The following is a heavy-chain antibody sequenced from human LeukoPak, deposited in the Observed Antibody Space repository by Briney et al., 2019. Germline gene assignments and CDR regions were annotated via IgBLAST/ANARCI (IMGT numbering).Heavy chain of an antibody. J-gene: IGHJ4*02. CDR1: GFTSDDYA. CDR2: ISWNSGSI. CDR3: AXXXXXXSXXXXXX. Sequence: GRSLRLSCAASGFTSDDYAMHWVRQAPGKGLEWVSGISWNSGSIGYADSVKVRFTISRDNAKNSLYLQMNSLRADDMALYYCAXXXXXXSXXXXXXXXQGTLVTVXS. V-gene: IGHV3-9*02.